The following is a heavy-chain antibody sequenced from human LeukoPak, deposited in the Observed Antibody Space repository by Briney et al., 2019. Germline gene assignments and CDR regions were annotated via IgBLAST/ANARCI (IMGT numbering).Heavy chain of an antibody. CDR3: ARDLRYSFDC. Sequence: GGSLRLSCAASGFAFSSYAMSWVRQAPGKGLGWVSATSGSGVKTYYAGSVKGRFTISRDNSKNTLYLQMNSLRAEDTAVYYCARDLRYSFDCWGQGTLVTVSS. D-gene: IGHD5-18*01. CDR2: TSGSGVKT. J-gene: IGHJ4*02. CDR1: GFAFSSYA. V-gene: IGHV3-23*01.